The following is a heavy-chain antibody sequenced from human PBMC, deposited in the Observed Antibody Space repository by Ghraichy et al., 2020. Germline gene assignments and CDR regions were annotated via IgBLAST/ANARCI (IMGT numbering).Heavy chain of an antibody. CDR1: GFTFSRFG. D-gene: IGHD2-2*01. CDR3: ARGYCTTSSYNDRPWFDP. V-gene: IGHV3-33*01. CDR2: IWYDGSKK. J-gene: IGHJ5*02. Sequence: GESLNISCAASGFTFSRFGMHWVRQAPGKGLEWVAIIWYDGSKKYYADSVKGRFTISRDNSKNTLYLQMNSLRAEDTAVYYCARGYCTTSSYNDRPWFDPWGQGTLVTVSS.